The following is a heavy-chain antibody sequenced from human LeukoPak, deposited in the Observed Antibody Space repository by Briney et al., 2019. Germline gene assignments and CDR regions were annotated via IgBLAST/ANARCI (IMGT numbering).Heavy chain of an antibody. CDR1: GYTFTSYG. CDR3: ARDGHSIAAAGTSYYYYMDV. D-gene: IGHD6-13*01. Sequence: ASVTVSCKASGYTFTSYGISWVRQAPGQGLEWMGWISAYNGNTNYVQKFQGKVTMTRNTSIITAYMELSSLRSEDTAVYYCARDGHSIAAAGTSYYYYMDVWGKGTTVTIS. J-gene: IGHJ6*03. V-gene: IGHV1-18*01. CDR2: ISAYNGNT.